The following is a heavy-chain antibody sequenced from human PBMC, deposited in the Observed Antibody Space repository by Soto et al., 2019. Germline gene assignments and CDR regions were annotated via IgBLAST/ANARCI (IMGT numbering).Heavy chain of an antibody. CDR3: ARDFEKSAIGP. Sequence: SATLSLTCTVSGGSISSGDYYWSWIRQPPGQALEYIGYIYKSATTYFNPSLRSRLTISSDRAKNQFSLKLSSVTAADTAFYYCARDFEKSAIGPWGQGTLVTVSS. J-gene: IGHJ5*02. CDR2: IYKSATT. CDR1: GGSISSGDYY. V-gene: IGHV4-30-4*01. D-gene: IGHD3-9*01.